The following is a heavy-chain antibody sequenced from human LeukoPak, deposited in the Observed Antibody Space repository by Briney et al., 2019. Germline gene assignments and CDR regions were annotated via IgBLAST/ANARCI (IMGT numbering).Heavy chain of an antibody. CDR1: GFTISSYS. CDR2: ISSSSSYI. J-gene: IGHJ4*02. D-gene: IGHD6-13*01. V-gene: IGHV3-21*01. CDR3: ARRMGGYSSSYFDY. Sequence: GGSLRLSCAASGFTISSYSMNWVRQTPGKGLEWVSSISSSSSYIYYADSVKGRFTISRDNAKNSLYLQMNSLRAEDTAVYYCARRMGGYSSSYFDYWGQGTLVTVSS.